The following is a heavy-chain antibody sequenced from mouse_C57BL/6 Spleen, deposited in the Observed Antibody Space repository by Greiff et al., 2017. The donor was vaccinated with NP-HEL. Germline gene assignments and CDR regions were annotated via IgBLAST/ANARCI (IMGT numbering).Heavy chain of an antibody. CDR3: ARSPLLRYCFDY. CDR2: IRNKANGYTT. D-gene: IGHD1-1*01. J-gene: IGHJ2*01. CDR1: GFTFTDYY. Sequence: EVHLVESGGGLVQPGGSLSLSCAASGFTFTDYYMNWVRQPPGKALEWLGFIRNKANGYTTEYSASVKGRFTISRDNSQSILYLQMNALRAEDSATYYCARSPLLRYCFDYWGQGTTLTVSS. V-gene: IGHV7-3*01.